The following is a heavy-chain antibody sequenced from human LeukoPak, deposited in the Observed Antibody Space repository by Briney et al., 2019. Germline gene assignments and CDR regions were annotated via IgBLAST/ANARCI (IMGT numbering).Heavy chain of an antibody. Sequence: PSETLSLTCAVSGYSISSGYYWGWIRQPPGKGLEWIGSIYHSGSTYYNPSLKSRVTISVDTSKNQFSLKLSSVTAADTAVYYCARGSSYYYGSRSYYNERDNWFDPWGQGTLVTVSS. V-gene: IGHV4-38-2*01. CDR1: GYSISSGYY. CDR2: IYHSGST. D-gene: IGHD3-10*01. CDR3: ARGSSYYYGSRSYYNERDNWFDP. J-gene: IGHJ5*02.